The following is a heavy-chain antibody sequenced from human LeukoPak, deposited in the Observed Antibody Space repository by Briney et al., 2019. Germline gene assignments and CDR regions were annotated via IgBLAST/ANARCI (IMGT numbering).Heavy chain of an antibody. V-gene: IGHV1-18*01. D-gene: IGHD3-10*02. J-gene: IGHJ6*02. CDR2: ISAYNGNT. CDR3: ARSFDARFGEFGFHYYYYYGMDV. CDR1: GYTFTSYG. Sequence: ASVKVSCKASGYTFTSYGISWLRQAPGQGLGWMGWISAYNGNTNYAQKLQGRVTMTTDTSTSTAYMELRSLRSDDTAVYYCARSFDARFGEFGFHYYYYYGMDVWGQGTTVTVSS.